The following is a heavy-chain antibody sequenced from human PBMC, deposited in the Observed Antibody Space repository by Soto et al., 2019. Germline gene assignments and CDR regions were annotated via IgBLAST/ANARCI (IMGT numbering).Heavy chain of an antibody. CDR1: GGSISSYY. Sequence: SETLSLTCTVSGGSISSYYWSWIRQPPGKGLEWIGYIYYSGSTNYNPSLKSRVTISVDTSKNQFSLKLSSVTAADTAVYYCARDLDYFDYWGQGTLVTVPS. V-gene: IGHV4-59*01. CDR2: IYYSGST. J-gene: IGHJ4*02. CDR3: ARDLDYFDY.